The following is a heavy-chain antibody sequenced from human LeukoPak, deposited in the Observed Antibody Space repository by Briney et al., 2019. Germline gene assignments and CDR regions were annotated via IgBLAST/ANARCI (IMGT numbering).Heavy chain of an antibody. CDR2: ISGSGGST. Sequence: GGTLRLSCAASGFTFSSYGMSWVRQAPGKGLEWVSAISGSGGSTYYADSVKGRFTISRDNSKNTLYLQMNSLRAEDTAVYYCARWTREPGRSYGFYNWFDPWGQGTLVTVSS. CDR1: GFTFSSYG. D-gene: IGHD3-16*02. CDR3: ARWTREPGRSYGFYNWFDP. V-gene: IGHV3-23*01. J-gene: IGHJ5*02.